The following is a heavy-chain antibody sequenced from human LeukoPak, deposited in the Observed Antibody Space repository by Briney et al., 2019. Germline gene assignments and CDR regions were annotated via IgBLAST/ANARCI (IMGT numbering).Heavy chain of an antibody. J-gene: IGHJ5*02. D-gene: IGHD2-8*02. CDR2: ISADAVDT. CDR1: GFTFSNHA. V-gene: IGHV3-23*01. CDR3: AKDVWWSVS. Sequence: GRSLRLSCVASGFTFSNHAMTWVRQAPGKGLEWVSAISADAVDTFYASSVKGRFTISRDNSKNTLYLQINSLRAEDTAIYYCAKDVWWSVSWGQGTLVTVSS.